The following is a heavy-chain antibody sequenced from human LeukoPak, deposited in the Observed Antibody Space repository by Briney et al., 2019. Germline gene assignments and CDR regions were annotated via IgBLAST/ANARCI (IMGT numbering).Heavy chain of an antibody. Sequence: SETLSLTCTVSGGSISSYYWSRIRQPPGKGLEWIGYIYYSGSTNYNPSLKSRVTISVDTSKNQFSLKLSSVTAADTAVYYCARGAATYYDFWSGYYRDYYYYYMDVWGKGTTVTVSS. D-gene: IGHD3-3*01. J-gene: IGHJ6*03. CDR2: IYYSGST. CDR3: ARGAATYYDFWSGYYRDYYYYYMDV. V-gene: IGHV4-59*01. CDR1: GGSISSYY.